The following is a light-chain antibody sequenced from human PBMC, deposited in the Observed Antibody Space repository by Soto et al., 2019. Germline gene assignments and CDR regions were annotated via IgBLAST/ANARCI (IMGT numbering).Light chain of an antibody. V-gene: IGKV1-39*01. CDR2: LAS. CDR3: QQSLSNPRT. Sequence: DIQMTQSPSSLSASLGDRINVTCRASQKINNFLNWYQQKPGKAPKLLIFLASTLETGVPARFGGSGSGTDFTLTISNLQPEDSATYYCQQSLSNPRTFGGGTRVDIQ. CDR1: QKINNF. J-gene: IGKJ4*01.